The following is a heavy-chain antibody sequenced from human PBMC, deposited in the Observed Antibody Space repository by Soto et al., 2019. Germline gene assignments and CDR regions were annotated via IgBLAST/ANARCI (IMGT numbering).Heavy chain of an antibody. CDR2: ISYDGSNK. Sequence: TGGSLRLSGAASGFTFTTYCMNWVRQAPCKGLEWLAVISYDGSNKLYADSVRGRFAISRDNSKNTLYLQMESLRPEDTAVYYFAKDRGYCSSAICFNIPDFDCLGQRAPFGVCS. CDR1: GFTFTTYC. D-gene: IGHD2-2*01. J-gene: IGHJ4*02. V-gene: IGHV3-30*18. CDR3: AKDRGYCSSAICFNIPDFDC.